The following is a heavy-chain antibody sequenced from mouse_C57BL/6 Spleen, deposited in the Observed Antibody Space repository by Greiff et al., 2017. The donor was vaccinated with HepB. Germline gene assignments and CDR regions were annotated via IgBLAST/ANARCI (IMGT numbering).Heavy chain of an antibody. CDR1: GFTFSDYG. D-gene: IGHD2-1*01. CDR3: ARIYYGNYGYFDY. J-gene: IGHJ2*01. CDR2: ISSGSSTI. Sequence: EVKLVESGGGLVKPGGSLKLSCAASGFTFSDYGMHWVRQAPEKGLEWVAYISSGSSTIYYADTVKGRFTISRDNAKNTLFLQMTSLRSEDTAMYYCARIYYGNYGYFDYWGQGTTLTVSS. V-gene: IGHV5-17*01.